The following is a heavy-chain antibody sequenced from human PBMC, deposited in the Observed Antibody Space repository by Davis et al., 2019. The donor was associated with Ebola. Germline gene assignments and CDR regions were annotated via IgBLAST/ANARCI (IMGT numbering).Heavy chain of an antibody. CDR1: GFTFSNFV. V-gene: IGHV3-23*01. CDR3: ARDGTGWYPGDY. Sequence: GESLKISCATSGFTFSNFVMSWVRQAPGKGLEWVSSVHNSRDTTDYADSVRGRLTTSRDNSKNTLYLQVNSLRPDDTAVYYCARDGTGWYPGDYWGQGTLVTVSS. D-gene: IGHD6-19*01. J-gene: IGHJ4*02. CDR2: VHNSRDTT.